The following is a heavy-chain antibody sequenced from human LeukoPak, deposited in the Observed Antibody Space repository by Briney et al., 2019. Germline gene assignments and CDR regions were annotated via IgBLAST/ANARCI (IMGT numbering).Heavy chain of an antibody. J-gene: IGHJ4*02. CDR2: INRSGST. D-gene: IGHD5-12*01. Sequence: SETLSLTCAVYGGSFSGYYWSWIRQPPGKGLEWIGEINRSGSTNYNPSLKSRVTISVDTSKYQFSLKLSSVTAADTAVYYCAGNTNSGYDNWGQGTLVTVSS. CDR3: AGNTNSGYDN. CDR1: GGSFSGYY. V-gene: IGHV4-34*01.